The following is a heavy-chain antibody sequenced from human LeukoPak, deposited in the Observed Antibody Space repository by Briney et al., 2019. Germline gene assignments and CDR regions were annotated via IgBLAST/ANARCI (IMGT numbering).Heavy chain of an antibody. CDR2: IYYSGST. CDR3: ASLGYCSSTSCYDY. CDR1: GGSISSGYW. J-gene: IGHJ4*02. D-gene: IGHD2-2*01. V-gene: IGHV4-38-2*01. Sequence: PSETLSLTCAVSGGSISSGYWWSWVRQPPGEGLEWIGSIYYSGSTYYNPSLKSRVTISVDTSKNQFSLKLSSVTAADTAVYYCASLGYCSSTSCYDYWGQGTLVTVSS.